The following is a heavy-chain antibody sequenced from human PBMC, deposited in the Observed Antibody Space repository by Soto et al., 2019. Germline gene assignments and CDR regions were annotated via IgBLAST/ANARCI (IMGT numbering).Heavy chain of an antibody. CDR1: GFSLSTNGVG. CDR3: AYRTSSGYYFNY. J-gene: IGHJ4*02. Sequence: QITLKESGPTLVKPTQTPTLTCTFSGFSLSTNGVGVGRIRQPPGKALEWLALFYWDDGKRYRPSLKSRLTITKDTSKNQVVLTMTNMDPVDTGTYYCAYRTSSGYYFNYWGQGTLVTVSS. D-gene: IGHD3-22*01. CDR2: FYWDDGK. V-gene: IGHV2-5*02.